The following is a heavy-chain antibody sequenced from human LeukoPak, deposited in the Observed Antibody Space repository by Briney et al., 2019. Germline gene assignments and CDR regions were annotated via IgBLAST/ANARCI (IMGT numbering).Heavy chain of an antibody. CDR3: ARLDKGIKAAHFDY. D-gene: IGHD6-25*01. CDR1: GGSISSGGYY. V-gene: IGHV4-30-2*03. J-gene: IGHJ4*02. CDR2: ISYSGST. Sequence: SQTLSLTCTVSGGSISSGGYYWSWIRQPPGKGLEWIGVISYSGSTYYNPSLKSRVTIPVDTSKSHFSLKLSSVTAADTAIYYCARLDKGIKAAHFDYWGQGTLVTVSS.